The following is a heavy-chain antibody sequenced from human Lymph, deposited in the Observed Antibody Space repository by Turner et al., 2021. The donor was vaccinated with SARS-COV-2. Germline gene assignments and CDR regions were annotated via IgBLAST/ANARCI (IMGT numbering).Heavy chain of an antibody. Sequence: QVQLVESGGGVVQPVRSLRLSCAASGFTLSSYAMHWVRQAPGKGLEWVALISYDGSNKFYADSVKGRFTISRDNSKTTLYLQMNSLRTEDTAVYYCARDVGGYLGYWGQGTLVTVSS. D-gene: IGHD3-16*01. J-gene: IGHJ4*02. CDR3: ARDVGGYLGY. CDR2: ISYDGSNK. CDR1: GFTLSSYA. V-gene: IGHV3-30-3*01.